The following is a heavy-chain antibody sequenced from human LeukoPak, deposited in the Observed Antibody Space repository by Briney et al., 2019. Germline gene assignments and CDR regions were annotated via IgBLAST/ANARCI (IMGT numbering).Heavy chain of an antibody. Sequence: SAVTVSRKASGCTFSSYAISWVRPAPGQGLEWMGGIIPIFGTANYAQTFQDRVPITTDESTSTAYMELRSLRSEDTAVCYCAREGGIYINWFDPWGQGTLVTVSS. D-gene: IGHD3-3*02. CDR3: AREGGIYINWFDP. CDR1: GCTFSSYA. CDR2: IIPIFGTA. J-gene: IGHJ5*02. V-gene: IGHV1-69*05.